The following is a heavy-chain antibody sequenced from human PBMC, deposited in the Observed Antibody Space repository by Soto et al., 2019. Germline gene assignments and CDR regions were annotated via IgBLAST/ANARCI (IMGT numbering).Heavy chain of an antibody. D-gene: IGHD3-10*01. CDR3: AKGGPFYYYMDV. CDR1: GFTFSSYA. J-gene: IGHJ6*03. CDR2: ISGSGGST. V-gene: IGHV3-23*01. Sequence: GGSLRLSCAASGFTFSSYAMSWVRQAPGKGLEWVSAISGSGGSTYYSDSVKGRFTISRDSSKNTLFLQMNRLRAEDTAVYYCAKGGPFYYYMDVWGKGTTVTVSS.